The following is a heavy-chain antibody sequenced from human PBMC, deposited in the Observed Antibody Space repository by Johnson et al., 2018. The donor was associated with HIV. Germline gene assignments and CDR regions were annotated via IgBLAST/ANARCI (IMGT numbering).Heavy chain of an antibody. CDR1: GFTFSIYD. CDR3: AKDINLEEAFDI. Sequence: VQLVESGGGLVQPGGSLRLSCAASGFTFSIYDMHWVRQAPGKGLEWVSGISWNSGTIAYADSVRGRFTIPRDNAKNSLYLQMNSLRPEDTALYYCAKDINLEEAFDIWGQGTMVTVSS. CDR2: ISWNSGTI. J-gene: IGHJ3*02. V-gene: IGHV3-9*01.